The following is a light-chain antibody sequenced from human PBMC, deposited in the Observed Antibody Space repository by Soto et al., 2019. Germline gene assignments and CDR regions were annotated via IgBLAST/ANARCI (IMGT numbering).Light chain of an antibody. CDR1: QVISNY. J-gene: IGKJ1*01. CDR2: AAS. Sequence: DIQMTQSPSSLSASVGDRVTITCRASQVISNYLAWYQQKPGKVPKLLIYAASTLQSVVPFRFSGSGSGTDFTLTISSLQPEDVATYYCQKYNSAPWTFGQGTKVEIK. CDR3: QKYNSAPWT. V-gene: IGKV1-27*01.